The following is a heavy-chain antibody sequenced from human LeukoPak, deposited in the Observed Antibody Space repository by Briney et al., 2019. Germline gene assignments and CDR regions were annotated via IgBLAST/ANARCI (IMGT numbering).Heavy chain of an antibody. Sequence: GGSLRLSCAASGFTFSSHAMNWVRQAPGKGLEWVSTISGNSVSTWYAESVKGRFTISRDNSKNTLYLQMNSLRAEDTAVYYCATSTLILRLIFDYWGQGTLVTVSS. CDR1: GFTFSSHA. J-gene: IGHJ4*02. CDR2: ISGNSVST. V-gene: IGHV3-23*01. D-gene: IGHD4-17*01. CDR3: ATSTLILRLIFDY.